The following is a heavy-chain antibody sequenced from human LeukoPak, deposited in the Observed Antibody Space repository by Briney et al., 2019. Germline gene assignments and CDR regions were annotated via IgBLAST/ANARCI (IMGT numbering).Heavy chain of an antibody. D-gene: IGHD6-13*01. V-gene: IGHV1-69*04. CDR1: GGTFSSYA. Sequence: SVKVSCKASGGTFSSYAISWVRPAPGQGLEWMGRIIPILGIANYAQKFQGRVTITADKSTSTAYMELSSLRSEDTAVYYCASTPIAAAMFDYWGQGTLVTVSS. CDR2: IIPILGIA. J-gene: IGHJ4*02. CDR3: ASTPIAAAMFDY.